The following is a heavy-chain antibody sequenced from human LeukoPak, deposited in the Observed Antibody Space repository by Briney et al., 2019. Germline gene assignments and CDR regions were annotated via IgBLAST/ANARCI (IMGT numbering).Heavy chain of an antibody. CDR2: INPNSGGT. CDR3: ARSSGGLLWFGPRLFDH. D-gene: IGHD3-10*01. J-gene: IGHJ4*02. Sequence: ASVKVSCKASGYTFTGYYMHWVRQAPGQGLEWMGWINPNSGGTNYAQKFQGRVTMTRDTSISTAYMELSRLRSDDTAVYYCARSSGGLLWFGPRLFDHWGQGTLVTVSS. CDR1: GYTFTGYY. V-gene: IGHV1-2*02.